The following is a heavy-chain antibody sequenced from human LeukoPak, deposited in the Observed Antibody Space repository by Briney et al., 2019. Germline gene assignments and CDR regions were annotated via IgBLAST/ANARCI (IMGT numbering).Heavy chain of an antibody. Sequence: SETLSLTCTVSGYSISSGYYWGWIRQPPGKGLEWIGSIYHSGRTYYNPSLKSRVTISVDTSKNQFSLKLSSVTAADTAVYYCARALHYYDSGGYFDYWGQGTLVTVSS. CDR2: IYHSGRT. CDR1: GYSISSGYY. D-gene: IGHD3-22*01. CDR3: ARALHYYDSGGYFDY. J-gene: IGHJ4*02. V-gene: IGHV4-38-2*02.